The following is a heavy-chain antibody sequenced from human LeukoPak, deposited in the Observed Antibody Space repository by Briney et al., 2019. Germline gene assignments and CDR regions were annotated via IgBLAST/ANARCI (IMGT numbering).Heavy chain of an antibody. D-gene: IGHD3-16*02. V-gene: IGHV1-2*02. J-gene: IGHJ4*02. CDR3: ARIINDYIWGSYRTYYFDY. Sequence: ASVKVSCKASGYTFTDYYMHWVRQAPGQGLEWMGWINPNNGGTNYAQRFQGRVTMTRDRSISTAYMELSRLRSDDTAVYYCARIINDYIWGSYRTYYFDYWGQGTLVTVSS. CDR1: GYTFTDYY. CDR2: INPNNGGT.